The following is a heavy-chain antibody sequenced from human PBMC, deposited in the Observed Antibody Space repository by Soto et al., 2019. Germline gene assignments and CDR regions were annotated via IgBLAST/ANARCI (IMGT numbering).Heavy chain of an antibody. Sequence: QVQLVQSGAEVKKPGSSVKVSCKASGGTFSSYTISWVRQAPGQGLEWMGRIIPILGIANYAQKFQGRVTITADKSTSTADMELSSLRAEDTAVYCCARGTGTMIVEHWGQGTLVTVSS. D-gene: IGHD3-22*01. J-gene: IGHJ1*01. V-gene: IGHV1-69*02. CDR1: GGTFSSYT. CDR2: IIPILGIA. CDR3: ARGTGTMIVEH.